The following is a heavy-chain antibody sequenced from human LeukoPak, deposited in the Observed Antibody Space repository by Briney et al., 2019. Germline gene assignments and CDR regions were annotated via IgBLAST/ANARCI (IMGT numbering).Heavy chain of an antibody. CDR2: ISYDGSNK. CDR3: AKPGSYGDYFDY. D-gene: IGHD1-26*01. V-gene: IGHV3-30*04. Sequence: GGSLRLSCAASGFTFSSYAMHWVRQAPGKGLEWVALISYDGSNKYYADSVKGRFTISRDNSKNTLYLQMNSLRAEDTAVYYCAKPGSYGDYFDYWGQGTLVTVSS. J-gene: IGHJ4*02. CDR1: GFTFSSYA.